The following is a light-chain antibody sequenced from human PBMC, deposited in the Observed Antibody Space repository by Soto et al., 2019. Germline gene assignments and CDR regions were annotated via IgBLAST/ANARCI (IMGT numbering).Light chain of an antibody. Sequence: ALTQPASVSESPGQSITISCTGTSSDVGSYNLVSWYQQHPGKAPKLMIYEGSKRPSGVSNRFSGSKSGNTASLTISGLQAEDEADYYCCSYAGSSTVVFGGGTQLTVL. CDR2: EGS. V-gene: IGLV2-23*01. CDR3: CSYAGSSTVV. J-gene: IGLJ2*01. CDR1: SSDVGSYNL.